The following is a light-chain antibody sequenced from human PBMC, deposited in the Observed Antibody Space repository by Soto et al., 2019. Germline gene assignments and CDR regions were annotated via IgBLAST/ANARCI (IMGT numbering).Light chain of an antibody. Sequence: DIKMTQSPSSLSASVGDGVTITCRASQGISNYLAWYQQKPGKVPKLLIYAASTLQSGVPSRFSGSGSGTDFTLTISSLQPEDVATYYCQRYNSAPRTFGQGTQVEIK. CDR2: AAS. J-gene: IGKJ1*01. CDR1: QGISNY. V-gene: IGKV1-27*01. CDR3: QRYNSAPRT.